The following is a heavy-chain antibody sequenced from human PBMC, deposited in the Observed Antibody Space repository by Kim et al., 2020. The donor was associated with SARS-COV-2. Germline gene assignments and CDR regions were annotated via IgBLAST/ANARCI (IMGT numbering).Heavy chain of an antibody. V-gene: IGHV4-4*07. J-gene: IGHJ5*02. CDR3: ARETFSYGDYAEGWFDP. Sequence: SETLSLTCTVSGGSISSYYWSWIRQPAGKGLEWIGRIYTSGSTNYNPSLKSRVTMSVDTSKNQFSLKLSSVTAADTAVYYCARETFSYGDYAEGWFDPWGQGTLVTVSS. D-gene: IGHD4-17*01. CDR2: IYTSGST. CDR1: GGSISSYY.